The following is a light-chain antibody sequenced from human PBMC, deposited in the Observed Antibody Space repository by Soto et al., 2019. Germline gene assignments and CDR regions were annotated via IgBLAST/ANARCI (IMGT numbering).Light chain of an antibody. Sequence: QSVLTQPASVSGSPGQSITISCTGTRGDVGAYNYVSWYQRHPGKAPKLLIYNVNSRPSGVSNRFSGSKSGNTASLTISGLQPEDEADYYCSSYTSSDTVYVFGSGTKAPS. V-gene: IGLV2-14*03. CDR1: RGDVGAYNY. CDR3: SSYTSSDTVYV. J-gene: IGLJ1*01. CDR2: NVN.